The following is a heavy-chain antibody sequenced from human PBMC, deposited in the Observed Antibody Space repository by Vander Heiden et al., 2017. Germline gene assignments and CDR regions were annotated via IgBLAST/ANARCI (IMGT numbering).Heavy chain of an antibody. D-gene: IGHD1-7*01. CDR1: GLSLSTRGAG. CDR3: ANRLEDWNYGGDAFDI. V-gene: IGHV2-5*01. Sequence: QITLKESGPTLVKSTQTLTLTFTISGLSLSTRGAGAGWIRHPPGKALQRLRLSYWNDDKRYSPSLKSRLTVTRDTSKDQVVLTMTNMYPVDTATYYCANRLEDWNYGGDAFDIWGQGTMVSVSS. CDR2: SYWNDDK. J-gene: IGHJ3*02.